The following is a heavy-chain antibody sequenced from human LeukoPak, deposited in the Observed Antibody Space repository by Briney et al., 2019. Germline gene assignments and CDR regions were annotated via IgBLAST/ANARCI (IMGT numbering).Heavy chain of an antibody. CDR1: GFTVSGDY. CDR3: ARDLLYYDSSGGDY. CDR2: ITSSSSYI. D-gene: IGHD3-22*01. Sequence: PGGSLRLSCAASGFTVSGDYMSWVRQAPGKGLEWVSSITSSSSYIYYADSLKGRFTISRDNAKNSLYLQMNSLRAEDTAVYYCARDLLYYDSSGGDYWGQGTLVTVSS. J-gene: IGHJ4*02. V-gene: IGHV3-21*01.